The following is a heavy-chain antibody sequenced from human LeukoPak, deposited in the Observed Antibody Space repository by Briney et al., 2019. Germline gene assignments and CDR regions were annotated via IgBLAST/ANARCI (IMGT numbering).Heavy chain of an antibody. CDR1: GFTFSSYG. Sequence: GGSLRLSCAASGFTFSSYGMHWVRQAPGKGLEWVAFIRYDGSNKYYADSVKGRFTISRDNSKNTLYLQMNSLRAEDTAVYYCAKDLYGDYGGIDYWGQGTLVTVSS. D-gene: IGHD4-17*01. J-gene: IGHJ4*02. CDR2: IRYDGSNK. V-gene: IGHV3-30*02. CDR3: AKDLYGDYGGIDY.